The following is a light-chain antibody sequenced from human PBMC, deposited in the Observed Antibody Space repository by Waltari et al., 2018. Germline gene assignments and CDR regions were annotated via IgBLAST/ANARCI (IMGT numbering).Light chain of an antibody. Sequence: SSELTQDPSVSVALGQTVRITLQADSLRNYYASLYQKKPGTAPVVVIYGRGYRPSGVPDRFSGSSSGNTASLTITGTQAEDEAAYYCASRDSNLNQYGFGTGTEVSVL. CDR2: GRG. J-gene: IGLJ1*01. CDR1: SLRNYY. V-gene: IGLV3-19*01. CDR3: ASRDSNLNQYG.